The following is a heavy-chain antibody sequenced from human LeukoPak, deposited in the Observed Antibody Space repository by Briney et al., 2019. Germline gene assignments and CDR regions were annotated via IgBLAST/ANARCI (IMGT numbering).Heavy chain of an antibody. J-gene: IGHJ5*02. CDR3: ARGSNYYDSGKGWFDP. CDR2: INHSGST. V-gene: IGHV4-34*01. Sequence: TETLSLTCAVYGGSFSGYYCSRIRQPPARVLEWIGEINHSGSTNYNPTLKSRVTISVDTSKNQFSLKLSSVTAADTAVYYCARGSNYYDSGKGWFDPWGQGTLVTVSS. D-gene: IGHD3-10*01. CDR1: GGSFSGYY.